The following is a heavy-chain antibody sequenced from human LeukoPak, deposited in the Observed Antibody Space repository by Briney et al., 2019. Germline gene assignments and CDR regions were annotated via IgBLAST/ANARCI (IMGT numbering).Heavy chain of an antibody. D-gene: IGHD3-3*01. CDR2: ISSSSSYT. CDR3: ARGTFGVVVSPAYYYYGMDV. CDR1: GFTFSSYA. Sequence: GGSLRLSCAASGFTFSSYAMSWVRQAPGKGLEWVSYISSSSSYTNYADSVKGRFTISRDNSKNTLYLQMNSLRAEDTAVYYCARGTFGVVVSPAYYYYGMDVWGQGTTVTVS. J-gene: IGHJ6*02. V-gene: IGHV3-23*01.